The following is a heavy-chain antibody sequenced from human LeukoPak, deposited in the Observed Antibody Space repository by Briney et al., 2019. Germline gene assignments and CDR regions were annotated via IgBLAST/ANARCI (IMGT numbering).Heavy chain of an antibody. D-gene: IGHD6-19*01. CDR1: GYTFTGYY. CDR3: ARDAGIAVAGTGPPYYYYGMDV. J-gene: IGHJ6*02. Sequence: ASVKVSCKASGYTFTGYYVHWVRRAPGQGLEWMGWINPNSGGTNYAQKFQGWVTMTRDMSISTAYMELSRLRSDDTAVYYCARDAGIAVAGTGPPYYYYGMDVWGQGTTVTVSS. CDR2: INPNSGGT. V-gene: IGHV1-2*04.